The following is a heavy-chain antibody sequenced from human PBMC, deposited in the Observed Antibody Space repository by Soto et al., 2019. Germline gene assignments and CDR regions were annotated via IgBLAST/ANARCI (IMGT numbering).Heavy chain of an antibody. CDR2: MNPNSGNA. D-gene: IGHD6-13*01. CDR1: GYTFTSYD. V-gene: IGHV1-8*01. J-gene: IGHJ4*02. Sequence: GASVKVSCKASGYTFTSYDINWVRQATGQGLEWMGWMNPNSGNAGYAQKFQGRVIMTRNTSISTAYMELSSLRSEDTAVYYCARGIAAAGLPYWGQGTLVTVSS. CDR3: ARGIAAAGLPY.